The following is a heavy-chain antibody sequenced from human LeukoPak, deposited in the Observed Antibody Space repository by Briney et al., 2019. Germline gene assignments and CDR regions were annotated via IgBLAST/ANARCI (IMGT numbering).Heavy chain of an antibody. CDR2: VNVEGST. Sequence: SETLSLTCGVSGGSITNTNYWAGVRQPPGKGREWIGEVNVEGSTNYNPSLMCRVAIAVDTSENPLSLQLTSVTAADTAVYYCAREGGPSRPLDYSGQGTLFTVSS. CDR3: AREGGPSRPLDY. CDR1: GGSITNTNY. V-gene: IGHV4-4*02. J-gene: IGHJ4*02.